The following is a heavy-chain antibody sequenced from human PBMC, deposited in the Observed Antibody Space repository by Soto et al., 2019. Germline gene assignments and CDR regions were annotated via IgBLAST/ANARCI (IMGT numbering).Heavy chain of an antibody. CDR1: GFTSSSYA. D-gene: IGHD2-2*01. Sequence: GGSLRLSCAPSGFTSSSYAMSWVRHARGKGLEWVSAISGSGGSTYYADSVKGRFTISRYNSKNTLYLQMNSLRAEDTAVYYCAKDWEAVVVPAAIVDWGQGTLVTVSS. CDR3: AKDWEAVVVPAAIVD. J-gene: IGHJ4*02. V-gene: IGHV3-23*01. CDR2: ISGSGGST.